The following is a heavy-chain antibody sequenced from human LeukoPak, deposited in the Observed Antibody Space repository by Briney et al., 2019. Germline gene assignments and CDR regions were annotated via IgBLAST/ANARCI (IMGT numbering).Heavy chain of an antibody. CDR1: NGSFSGYY. J-gene: IGHJ5*02. CDR3: ARHGFYGDSARRKFDP. D-gene: IGHD4-17*01. CDR2: ISHSGYT. V-gene: IGHV4-34*01. Sequence: KTSETLSLTCTVYNGSFSGYYWSWIRQPPGTGLEWIGEISHSGYTNLNPSLKSRLTISLDTSKNHFSLRLTSLTAADTAVYYCARHGFYGDSARRKFDPWGQGTLVTVSS.